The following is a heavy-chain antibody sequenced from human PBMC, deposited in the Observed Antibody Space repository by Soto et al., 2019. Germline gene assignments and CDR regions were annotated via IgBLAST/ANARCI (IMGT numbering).Heavy chain of an antibody. J-gene: IGHJ6*02. D-gene: IGHD6-13*01. Sequence: SVKVSCNASGGTFSGYAISWVRQAPGQGLEWMGGIIPIFGTANYAQKFQGRVTITADKSTSTAYMELSSLRSEDTAMYYCARERAGRASPPSKKTYYYHGMDVWGQGTTVTVSS. CDR1: GGTFSGYA. CDR2: IIPIFGTA. CDR3: ARERAGRASPPSKKTYYYHGMDV. V-gene: IGHV1-69*06.